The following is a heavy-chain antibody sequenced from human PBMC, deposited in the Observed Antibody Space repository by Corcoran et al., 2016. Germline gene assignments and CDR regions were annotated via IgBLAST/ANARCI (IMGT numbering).Heavy chain of an antibody. D-gene: IGHD3-3*01. CDR3: TRGDYDFWSGYTLDY. Sequence: VQLVESGGGLVQPGRSLRLSCTASGFTFGDYAMSWFRQAPGKGLEWVGFIRSKAYGGTTEYAASVKGRFTISRDDSKSIAYLQMNSLKTEDTAVYYCTRGDYDFWSGYTLDYWGQGTLVTVSS. CDR2: IRSKAYGGTT. CDR1: GFTFGDYA. V-gene: IGHV3-49*03. J-gene: IGHJ4*02.